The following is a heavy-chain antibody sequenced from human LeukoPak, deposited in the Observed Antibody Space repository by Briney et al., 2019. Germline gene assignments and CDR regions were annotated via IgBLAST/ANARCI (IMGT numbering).Heavy chain of an antibody. Sequence: GESLKISCQGSGYSFTSFWIGWVRQMPGKGLEWMGIIYPGDSDTRYSPSFQGQVTISADKSIRTAYLQWSSLKASDTAMYYCARRAAEWELLDVWGQGTLVTVSS. V-gene: IGHV5-51*01. CDR2: IYPGDSDT. D-gene: IGHD1-26*01. CDR1: GYSFTSFW. J-gene: IGHJ5*02. CDR3: ARRAAEWELLDV.